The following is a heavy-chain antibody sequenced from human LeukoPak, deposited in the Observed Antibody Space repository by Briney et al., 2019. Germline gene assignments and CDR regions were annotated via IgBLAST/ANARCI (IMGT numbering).Heavy chain of an antibody. V-gene: IGHV3-30*04. CDR2: ISYDGSNK. Sequence: GRSLRLSCAASGFTFSSYAMHWVRQAPGKGLEWVAVISYDGSNKYYADSVKGRFTISRDNSKNTLYLQMNSLRAEDTAVYYCARDAGAGYSSGWYWAEYFQHWGQGTLVTVSS. CDR3: ARDAGAGYSSGWYWAEYFQH. D-gene: IGHD6-19*01. CDR1: GFTFSSYA. J-gene: IGHJ1*01.